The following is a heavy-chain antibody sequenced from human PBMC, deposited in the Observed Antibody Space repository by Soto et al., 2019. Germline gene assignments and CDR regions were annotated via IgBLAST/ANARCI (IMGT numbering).Heavy chain of an antibody. Sequence: QITLKEAGPTLVKPTQTLTLTCSFSGFSLITSGVGVGWIRQPPGKALEWLALIYWDDDKGYSTSLKSRLTITKDTSRNQVVLTMPTMDPADTATYYCAHTMAPRIFDYWGQGTLVTVSS. V-gene: IGHV2-5*02. J-gene: IGHJ4*02. CDR2: IYWDDDK. CDR3: AHTMAPRIFDY. CDR1: GFSLITSGVG.